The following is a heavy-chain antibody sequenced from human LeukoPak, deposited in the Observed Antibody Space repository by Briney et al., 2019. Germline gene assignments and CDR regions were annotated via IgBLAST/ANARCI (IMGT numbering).Heavy chain of an antibody. D-gene: IGHD3-16*02. J-gene: IGHJ4*02. Sequence: PSETLSLTCTVSGGSISSSSYYWGWIRQPPGKGLEWIGSIYYSGSTYYNPSLKSRVTISVDTSKNQFSLKLSSVTAADTAVYYCARVISSGDYDYVWGSYRPFDYWGQGTLVTVSS. CDR3: ARVISSGDYDYVWGSYRPFDY. CDR1: GGSISSSSYY. CDR2: IYYSGST. V-gene: IGHV4-39*07.